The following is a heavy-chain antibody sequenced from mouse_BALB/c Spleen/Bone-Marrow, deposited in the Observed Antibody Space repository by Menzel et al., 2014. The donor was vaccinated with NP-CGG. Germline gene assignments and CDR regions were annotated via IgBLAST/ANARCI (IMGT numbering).Heavy chain of an antibody. CDR1: GCTFTSYY. J-gene: IGHJ1*01. CDR2: INPINGGT. D-gene: IGHD1-1*01. V-gene: IGHV1S81*02. CDR3: TRSNYGYWYFDV. Sequence: VQLQQSGAELVKPGASVKLSCKASGCTFTSYYMYWVRQRPGQGLEWIGEINPINGGTNFSEKFKSRATLTVDKSSSTAFMQLSTLTSEDSAVYYCTRSNYGYWYFDVWGAGTTVTVSS.